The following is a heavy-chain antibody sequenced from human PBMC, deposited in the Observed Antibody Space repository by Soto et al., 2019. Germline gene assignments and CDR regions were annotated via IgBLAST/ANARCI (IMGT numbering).Heavy chain of an antibody. V-gene: IGHV3-23*01. CDR1: GSTFISYA. Sequence: GWLGRTCSASGSTFISYAMSWARQAAGKGLEWVSAVSGSGGSTYYADSVKVRFTISRDNSKNTLYLQMNTLRAEDTGAYYCEKSTARIPSDDGFDIWGQGTMVTVSS. CDR2: VSGSGGST. CDR3: EKSTARIPSDDGFDI. D-gene: IGHD2-8*02. J-gene: IGHJ3*02.